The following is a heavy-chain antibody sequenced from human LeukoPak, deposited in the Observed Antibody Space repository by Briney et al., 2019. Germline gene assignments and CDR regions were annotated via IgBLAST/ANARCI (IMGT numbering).Heavy chain of an antibody. J-gene: IGHJ6*02. CDR3: ARDPGDYGDYSPPGDYYYYGMDV. V-gene: IGHV3-48*01. CDR1: GFTFSSYS. Sequence: PGGSLRLSCAASGFTFSSYSMNWVRQAPGKGLEWVSYISITGNTMYYADSVKGRFTISRDNSKNTLYLQMNSLRAEDTAVYYCARDPGDYGDYSPPGDYYYYGMDVWGQGTTVTVSS. D-gene: IGHD4-17*01. CDR2: ISITGNTM.